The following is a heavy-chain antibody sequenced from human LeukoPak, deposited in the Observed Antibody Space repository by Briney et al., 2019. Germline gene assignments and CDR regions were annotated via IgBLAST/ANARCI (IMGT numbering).Heavy chain of an antibody. V-gene: IGHV4-59*01. Sequence: SETLSLTCTVSGGSISSYYWIWIRQPPGKGLEWIGYIYYTGGTNYIPSLKSRVTISLDTSESQFSLKLNSVTAADTAVYYCARGATPYYYFDYWGQGTLVTVSS. D-gene: IGHD1-26*01. CDR3: ARGATPYYYFDY. CDR1: GGSISSYY. CDR2: IYYTGGT. J-gene: IGHJ4*02.